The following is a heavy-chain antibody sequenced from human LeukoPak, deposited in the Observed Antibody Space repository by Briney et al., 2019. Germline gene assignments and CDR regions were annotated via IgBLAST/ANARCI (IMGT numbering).Heavy chain of an antibody. CDR3: ARGRGDY. J-gene: IGHJ4*02. V-gene: IGHV3-53*01. CDR1: GFSVSTNY. CDR2: IYISGNT. D-gene: IGHD1-26*01. Sequence: GGSLRLSCAASGFSVSTNYMNWVRQAPGKGLEWVSLIYISGNTYYADSVKGRFTISRDNSKNTLYLQMSSLRADDTAVYFCARGRGDYWGQGTLVIVSS.